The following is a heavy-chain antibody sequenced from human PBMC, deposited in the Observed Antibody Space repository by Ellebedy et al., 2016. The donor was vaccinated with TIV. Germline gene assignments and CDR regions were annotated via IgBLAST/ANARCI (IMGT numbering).Heavy chain of an antibody. V-gene: IGHV1-18*01. CDR1: GYTFTSYG. D-gene: IGHD3-10*01. CDR3: ARDARFGELWSWFDP. CDR2: ISAYNGNT. J-gene: IGHJ5*02. Sequence: ASVKVSCXASGYTFTSYGISWVRQAPGQGLEWMGWISAYNGNTNYAQKLQGRVTMTTDTSTSTAYMELRSLRSDDTAVYYCARDARFGELWSWFDPWGQGTLVTVSS.